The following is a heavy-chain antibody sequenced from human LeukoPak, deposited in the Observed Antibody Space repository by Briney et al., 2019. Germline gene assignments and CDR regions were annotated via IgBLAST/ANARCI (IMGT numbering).Heavy chain of an antibody. CDR1: GFTFSSYT. V-gene: IGHV3-21*06. CDR3: ARDEVTVASSPSYWFFAL. Sequence: GGSLRLSCAASGFTFSSYTMXXVRQAPGKGLXXXXXXXXSSTYIFSADSMKGRFTISRDNAKNSLYLQINSLRAEDTAIYYCARDEVTVASSPSYWFFALWGRGTLVTVSS. J-gene: IGHJ2*01. D-gene: IGHD2-15*01. CDR2: XXXSSTYI.